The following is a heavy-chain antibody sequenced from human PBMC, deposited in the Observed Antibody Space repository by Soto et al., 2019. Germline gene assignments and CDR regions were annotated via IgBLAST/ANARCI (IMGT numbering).Heavy chain of an antibody. CDR3: ARHGIQLWAYFDY. V-gene: IGHV4-39*01. J-gene: IGHJ4*02. Sequence: QLQLQESGPGLVKPSETLSLTCSVSGGSISSNSYYWAWIRQPPGKGLEWIGSTHYSGRSYHSPSLKSRITMFVDTSKNHFSLRLSSVTVADTAMYYCARHGIQLWAYFDYWGQGTLVTVSS. CDR1: GGSISSNSYY. D-gene: IGHD5-18*01. CDR2: THYSGRS.